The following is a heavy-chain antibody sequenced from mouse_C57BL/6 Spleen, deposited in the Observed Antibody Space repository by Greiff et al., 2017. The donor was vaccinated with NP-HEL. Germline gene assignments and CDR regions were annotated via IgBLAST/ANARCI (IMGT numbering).Heavy chain of an antibody. Sequence: DVMLVESGGGLVKPGGSLKLSCAASGFTFSSYAMSWVRQTPEKRLEWVATISDGGSYTYYPDNVKGRFTISRDNAKNNLYLQMSHLKSEDTAMYYCAREIITRRAMDYWGQGTSVTVSS. J-gene: IGHJ4*01. V-gene: IGHV5-4*01. CDR1: GFTFSSYA. D-gene: IGHD1-1*01. CDR2: ISDGGSYT. CDR3: AREIITRRAMDY.